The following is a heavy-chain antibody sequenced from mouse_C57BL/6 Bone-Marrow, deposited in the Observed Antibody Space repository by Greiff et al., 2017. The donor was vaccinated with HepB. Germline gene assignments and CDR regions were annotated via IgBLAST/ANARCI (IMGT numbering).Heavy chain of an antibody. Sequence: EVKLEESGGGLVKPRGSLKLSCAASGFTFSSYTMSWVRQTPEKRLEWVATISGGGGNTYYPDSVKGRFTISRDNAKNTLYLQMSSLRSEDTALYYCARHWLRSLYWYFDVWGTGTTVTVSS. V-gene: IGHV5-9*01. CDR2: ISGGGGNT. D-gene: IGHD1-1*01. J-gene: IGHJ1*03. CDR1: GFTFSSYT. CDR3: ARHWLRSLYWYFDV.